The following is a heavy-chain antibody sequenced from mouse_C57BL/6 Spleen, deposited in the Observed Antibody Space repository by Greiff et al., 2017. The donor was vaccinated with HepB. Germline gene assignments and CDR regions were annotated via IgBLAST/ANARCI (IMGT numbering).Heavy chain of an antibody. J-gene: IGHJ3*01. V-gene: IGHV5-17*01. D-gene: IGHD2-3*01. CDR3: ARTDDGYYSWFAY. CDR2: ISSGSSTI. CDR1: GFTFSDYG. Sequence: EVKLVESGGGLVKPGGSLKLSCAASGFTFSDYGMHRVRQAPEKGLEWVAYISSGSSTIYYADTVKGRFTISRDNAKNTLFLQMTSLRSEDTAMYYCARTDDGYYSWFAYWGQGTLVTVSA.